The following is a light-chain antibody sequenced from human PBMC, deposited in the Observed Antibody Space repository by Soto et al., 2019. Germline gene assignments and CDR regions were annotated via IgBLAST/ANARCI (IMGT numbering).Light chain of an antibody. Sequence: DIQMTQSPSPLSASVGDRVTITCRASQSISSWLAWYQQKPGKAPKLLIYDASSLESGVPSRFSGSGSGTEFTLTISSLQPDDFATYYSQQYYTFGQGTKLEIK. CDR3: QQYYT. V-gene: IGKV1-5*01. CDR1: QSISSW. CDR2: DAS. J-gene: IGKJ2*01.